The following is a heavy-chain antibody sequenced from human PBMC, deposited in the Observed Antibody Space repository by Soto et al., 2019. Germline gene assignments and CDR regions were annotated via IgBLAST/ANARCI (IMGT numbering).Heavy chain of an antibody. D-gene: IGHD2-2*01. CDR3: ARVPDR. Sequence: SETLSLTCAVSGGSISSGGFSWSWIRQPPGKGLEWIGYIYHSGSTYYNPSLKSRVTISVDRSKNQFSLKLSSVTAADTAVYYCARVPDRWGQGTMVTVSS. V-gene: IGHV4-30-2*01. CDR2: IYHSGST. CDR1: GGSISSGGFS. J-gene: IGHJ5*02.